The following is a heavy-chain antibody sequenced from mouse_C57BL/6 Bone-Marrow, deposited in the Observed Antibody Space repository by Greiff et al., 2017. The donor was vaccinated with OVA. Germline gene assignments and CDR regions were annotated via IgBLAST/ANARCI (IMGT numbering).Heavy chain of an antibody. V-gene: IGHV5-16*01. CDR3: ARDGGY. Sequence: EVQRVESEGGLVQPGSSMKLSCTASGFTFSDYYMAWVRQVPEKGLEWVANINYDGSSTYYLDSLKSRFIISRDNAKNILYLQMSSLKSEDTATYYCARDGGYWGQGTTLTVSS. J-gene: IGHJ2*01. CDR1: GFTFSDYY. CDR2: INYDGSST.